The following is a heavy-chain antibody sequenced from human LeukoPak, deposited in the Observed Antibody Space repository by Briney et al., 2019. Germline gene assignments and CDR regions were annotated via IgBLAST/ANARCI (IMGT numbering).Heavy chain of an antibody. CDR2: INPNSGGT. J-gene: IGHJ4*02. CDR3: ARVYYYYDSSGYAGFDY. Sequence: GASVKVSCKASGYTFTGYYMHWVRQAPGQGLEWMGRINPNSGGTNYAQKFQGRVTMTRDTSISTAYMELSRLRSDDTAVYYCARVYYYYDSSGYAGFDYWGQGTLVTVSS. D-gene: IGHD3-22*01. CDR1: GYTFTGYY. V-gene: IGHV1-2*06.